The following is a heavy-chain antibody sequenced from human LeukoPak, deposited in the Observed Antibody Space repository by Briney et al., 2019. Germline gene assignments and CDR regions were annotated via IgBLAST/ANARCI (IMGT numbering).Heavy chain of an antibody. CDR1: GFTFSSYW. Sequence: GGSLRLSCAASGFTFSSYWMHWVRQAPGKGLVWVSRINSGGSSTSYADSVKGRFTISRDNAKNTLYLQMNSLRAEDTAVYYCARGVAGYCTNGVCYPLDYWGQGTLVTVSS. CDR2: INSGGSST. V-gene: IGHV3-74*01. D-gene: IGHD2-8*01. CDR3: ARGVAGYCTNGVCYPLDY. J-gene: IGHJ4*02.